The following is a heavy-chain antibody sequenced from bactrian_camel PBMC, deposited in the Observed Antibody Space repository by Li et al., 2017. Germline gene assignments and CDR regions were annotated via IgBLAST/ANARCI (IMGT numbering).Heavy chain of an antibody. CDR1: GYTYSPYC. J-gene: IGHJ4*01. Sequence: DVQLVESGGGSALTGGSLRLSCAFSGYTYSPYCLGWFRQAAGKEREVAATIGDPGTTTYTDSVKGRFTISKDNAKDTLYLQMNGLKPEDTGMYYCAADWAPTDWTTCMGWRSGSGYWGPGTQVTVS. CDR3: AADWAPTDWTTCMGWRSGSGY. V-gene: IGHV3S67*01. CDR2: IGDPGTT. D-gene: IGHD5*01.